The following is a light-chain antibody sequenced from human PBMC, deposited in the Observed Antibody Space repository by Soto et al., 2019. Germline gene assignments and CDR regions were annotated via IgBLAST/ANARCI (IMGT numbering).Light chain of an antibody. Sequence: SVLPKPASVYGSPGQSITISCTGTSSDVGSYNLVSWYQQHPGKAPKVMIYEVSKRPSGVPNRLSGSKSGNTTSLTISGLQAEDEADYYCCSYAGSSTYVFGTGTKVTVL. CDR1: SSDVGSYNL. V-gene: IGLV2-23*02. J-gene: IGLJ1*01. CDR2: EVS. CDR3: CSYAGSSTYV.